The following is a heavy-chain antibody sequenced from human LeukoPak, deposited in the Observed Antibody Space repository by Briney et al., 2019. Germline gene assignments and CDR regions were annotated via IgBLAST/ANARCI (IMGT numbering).Heavy chain of an antibody. D-gene: IGHD1-26*01. V-gene: IGHV4-4*07. CDR3: ARVGSGSSYEPYYMDV. Sequence: SETLSLTCTVSGGSISSHYWSWIRQPAGKGLEWIGRIYTSGSTNYNPSLKSRVTMSVDTSKNHFSLKLTSVTAADTAVYFCARVGSGSSYEPYYMDVWGKGTTVTVSS. CDR1: GGSISSHY. CDR2: IYTSGST. J-gene: IGHJ6*03.